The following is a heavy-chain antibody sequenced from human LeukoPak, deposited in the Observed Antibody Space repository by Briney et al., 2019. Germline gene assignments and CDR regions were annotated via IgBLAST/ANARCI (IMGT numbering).Heavy chain of an antibody. Sequence: TSETLSLTCTVSDDSINSYYWNWIRQPPGKGLEWIGYVYYSGSTTYNPSLKSRVTMSVDTSKNQFSLKLSSVTAADTAVYYCARESSIRYIFDYWGQGTLVTVSS. V-gene: IGHV4-59*12. D-gene: IGHD1-14*01. CDR2: VYYSGST. CDR1: DDSINSYY. J-gene: IGHJ4*02. CDR3: ARESSIRYIFDY.